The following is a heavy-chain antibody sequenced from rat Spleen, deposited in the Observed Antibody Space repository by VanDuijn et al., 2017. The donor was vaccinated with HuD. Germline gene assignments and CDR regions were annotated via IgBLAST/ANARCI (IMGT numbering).Heavy chain of an antibody. CDR3: AREGGLITIAASDNWDTFDY. V-gene: IGHV2-15*01. D-gene: IGHD1-2*01. Sequence: QVQLKESGPGLVQPSQTLSLTCTVSGFSLISYAVNWVRQPPGKGLEWMGAIWSGGNTYYNSALKSRLSISRDTSKSQVFLKMNSLQTEDTATYFCAREGGLITIAASDNWDTFDYWGQGVMVTVSS. CDR1: GFSLISYA. CDR2: IWSGGNT. J-gene: IGHJ2*01.